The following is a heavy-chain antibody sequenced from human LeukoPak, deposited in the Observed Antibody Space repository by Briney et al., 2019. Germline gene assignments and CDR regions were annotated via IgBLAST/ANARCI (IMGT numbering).Heavy chain of an antibody. CDR2: ISSSSSTI. J-gene: IGHJ6*03. D-gene: IGHD3-16*01. CDR1: GFTFSSYS. CDR3: AKDRSRGHYYYYMDV. Sequence: GGSLRLSCAASGFTFSSYSMNWVRQAPGKGLEWVSYISSSSSTIYYADSVKGRFTISRDNAKNSLYLQMNSLRAEDMALYYCAKDRSRGHYYYYMDVWGKGTTVTVSS. V-gene: IGHV3-48*04.